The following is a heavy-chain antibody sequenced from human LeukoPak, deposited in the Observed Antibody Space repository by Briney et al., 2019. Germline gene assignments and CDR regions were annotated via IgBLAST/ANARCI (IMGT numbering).Heavy chain of an antibody. J-gene: IGHJ4*02. D-gene: IGHD2-2*01. CDR2: IKYDGDEE. V-gene: IGHV3-7*03. CDR3: AKLPPPSIVVVPAALGDY. Sequence: GGSLRLSCAASGFTFSDYWMSWMRQAPGKGLEWVANIKYDGDEEYYVDSVKGRFTISRDNSKNTLYLQMNSLRAEDTAVYYCAKLPPPSIVVVPAALGDYWGQGTLVTVSS. CDR1: GFTFSDYW.